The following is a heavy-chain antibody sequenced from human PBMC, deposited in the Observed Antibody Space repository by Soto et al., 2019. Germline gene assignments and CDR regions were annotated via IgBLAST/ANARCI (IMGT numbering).Heavy chain of an antibody. CDR1: GGSISSSSYY. CDR3: ARRNLAARNWFDP. V-gene: IGHV4-39*01. J-gene: IGHJ5*02. CDR2: IYYSGST. D-gene: IGHD6-6*01. Sequence: SETLSLTCTVSGGSISSSSYYWGWIRQPPGKGLEWIGSIYYSGSTYYNPSLKSRVTISVDTSKNQFSLKLSSVTAADTAVYYCARRNLAARNWFDPWGQGTLVTVSS.